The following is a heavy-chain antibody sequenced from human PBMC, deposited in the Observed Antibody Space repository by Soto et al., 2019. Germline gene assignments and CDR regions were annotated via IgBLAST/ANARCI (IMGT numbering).Heavy chain of an antibody. V-gene: IGHV3-53*01. D-gene: IGHD3-10*01. CDR2: IYSGGST. Sequence: EVRLVEAGGGLMQPGGSLRLSCAGSGFTVSHSYMNWVRQAPGKGLEWLSIIYSGGSTKYADSVKDRFTISRDTSKNTVYLHMDRLRAEDTAVYYCARDSPEYGTGSPLESWGQGTLVTVSS. CDR3: ARDSPEYGTGSPLES. J-gene: IGHJ4*02. CDR1: GFTVSHSY.